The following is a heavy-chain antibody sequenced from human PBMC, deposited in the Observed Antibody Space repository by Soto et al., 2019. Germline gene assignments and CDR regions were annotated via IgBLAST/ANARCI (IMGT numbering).Heavy chain of an antibody. V-gene: IGHV4-34*01. CDR2: INHSGST. CDR3: AXXXXXXXGDCVDYYGMDV. D-gene: IGHD2-21*02. CDR1: GGSFSGYY. Sequence: QVQLQQWGAGLLKPSETLSLTCAVYGGSFSGYYWSWIRQPPGKGLEWIGEINHSGSTNYNPSLKSRVTISVDTSKNQFSLKLSSVTAADTAVYYCAXXXXXXXGDCVDYYGMDVWGQGTTVTVXX. J-gene: IGHJ6*02.